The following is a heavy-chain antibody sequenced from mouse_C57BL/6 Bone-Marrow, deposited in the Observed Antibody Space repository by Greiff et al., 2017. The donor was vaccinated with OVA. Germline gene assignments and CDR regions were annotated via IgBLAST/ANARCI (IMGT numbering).Heavy chain of an antibody. J-gene: IGHJ2*01. CDR3: TSYGNFDY. Sequence: VQLKQSGAELVRPGASVTLSCTASGFNIKDDYMHWVKQRPEQGLEWIGWIDPENGDTEYASKFQGKAPITADTSSNTAYLQLSSLTSEDTAVYYCTSYGNFDYWGQGTTLTVSS. D-gene: IGHD2-1*01. CDR1: GFNIKDDY. CDR2: IDPENGDT. V-gene: IGHV14-4*01.